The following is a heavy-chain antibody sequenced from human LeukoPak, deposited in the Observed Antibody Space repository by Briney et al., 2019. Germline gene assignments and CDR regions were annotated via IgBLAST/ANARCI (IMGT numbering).Heavy chain of an antibody. CDR1: GGSFSGYY. J-gene: IGHJ4*02. V-gene: IGHV4-34*01. D-gene: IGHD3-10*01. CDR3: ARGLSPRINMVRGVRPPFRGVFDY. CDR2: INHSGST. Sequence: SETLSLTCAVYGGSFSGYYWSWIRQPPGKALYWIGEINHSGSTNYNPSLKSRVTISVDTSKNQFSLKLSSVTAADTAVYYCARGLSPRINMVRGVRPPFRGVFDYWGQGTLVTVSS.